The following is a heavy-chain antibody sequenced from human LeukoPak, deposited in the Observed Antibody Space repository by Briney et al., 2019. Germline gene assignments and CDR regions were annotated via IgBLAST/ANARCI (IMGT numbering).Heavy chain of an antibody. J-gene: IGHJ5*02. CDR2: IYTSGST. CDR1: GGSISSGSYY. Sequence: SQTLSLTCTVSGGSISSGSYYWSWIRQPAGKGLEWIVRIYTSGSTNYNPSLKSLVTISVDTSKNQFSLKLRSVTAADTAVYYCARERWELLPGWFDPWGQGTLVTVSS. V-gene: IGHV4-61*02. D-gene: IGHD1-26*01. CDR3: ARERWELLPGWFDP.